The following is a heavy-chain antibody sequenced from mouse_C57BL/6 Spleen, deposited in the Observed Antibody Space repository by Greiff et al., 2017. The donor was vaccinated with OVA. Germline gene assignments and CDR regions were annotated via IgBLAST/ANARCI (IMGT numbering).Heavy chain of an antibody. V-gene: IGHV1-81*01. Sequence: LQQSGAELARPGASVKLSCKASGYTFTSYGISWVKQRTGQGLEWIGEIYPRSGNTYYNEKFKGKATLAADKSSSTAYMGLRSLTSEDSAVYFCARYWEGMDYWGQGTSVTVSS. J-gene: IGHJ4*01. CDR3: ARYWEGMDY. CDR1: GYTFTSYG. D-gene: IGHD4-1*01. CDR2: IYPRSGNT.